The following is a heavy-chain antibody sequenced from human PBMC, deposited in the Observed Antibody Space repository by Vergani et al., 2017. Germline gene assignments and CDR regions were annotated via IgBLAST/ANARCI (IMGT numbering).Heavy chain of an antibody. CDR2: ISGSGHTK. Sequence: QVQLVESGGGLVKPGGSLRLSCAASGFTFSDYYMTWIRQAPGKGLEWISYISGSGHTKYYADSVKGRFAISRDNAKNSLYLQMNSLRAEDTALYYCVKDIAASGTYWYFDLWGRGTLVTVSS. V-gene: IGHV3-11*01. D-gene: IGHD6-13*01. CDR3: VKDIAASGTYWYFDL. CDR1: GFTFSDYY. J-gene: IGHJ2*01.